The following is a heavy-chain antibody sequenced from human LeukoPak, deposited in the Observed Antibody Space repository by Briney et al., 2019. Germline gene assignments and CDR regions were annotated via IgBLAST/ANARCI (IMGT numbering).Heavy chain of an antibody. CDR1: GFTFSSYW. CDR2: IKQDGSEK. CDR3: AREKIAAAGTCFDY. J-gene: IGHJ4*02. V-gene: IGHV3-7*01. Sequence: GGSLRLSCAASGFTFSSYWMSWVRQAPGKGLEWVANIKQDGSEKYYVDSVKGRFTISRVNAKNSLYLQMNSLGAEDTAVYYCAREKIAAAGTCFDYWGQGTLVTVSS. D-gene: IGHD6-13*01.